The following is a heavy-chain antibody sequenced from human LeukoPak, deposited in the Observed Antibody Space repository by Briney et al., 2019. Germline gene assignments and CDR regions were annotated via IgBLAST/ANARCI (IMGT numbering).Heavy chain of an antibody. CDR3: ATNGYSSSSYYFDY. Sequence: SQTLSLTCTVSGGSISSGSYYWSWIRQPAGKGLEWIGRIYTSGSTNYNPSLKSRVTISVDTSKNQFSLKLSSVTAADTAVYYCATNGYSSSSYYFDYWGQGTLVTVSS. CDR1: GGSISSGSYY. D-gene: IGHD6-13*01. CDR2: IYTSGST. V-gene: IGHV4-61*02. J-gene: IGHJ4*02.